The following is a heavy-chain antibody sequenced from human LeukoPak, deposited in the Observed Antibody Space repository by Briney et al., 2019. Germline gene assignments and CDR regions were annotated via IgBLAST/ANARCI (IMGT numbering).Heavy chain of an antibody. D-gene: IGHD2-2*01. CDR2: ISWDGART. J-gene: IGHJ4*02. CDR1: GFTFEDYT. V-gene: IGHV3-43*01. CDR3: AKDKGYQLLYGLIFND. Sequence: PGGSLRLSCAASGFTFEDYTMHWVRQAPGKGPEWVSLISWDGARTDYADSVKGRFTISRDNSKNSLYLQMNSLKTEDNALYYCAKDKGYQLLYGLIFNDWGQGTLVTVSS.